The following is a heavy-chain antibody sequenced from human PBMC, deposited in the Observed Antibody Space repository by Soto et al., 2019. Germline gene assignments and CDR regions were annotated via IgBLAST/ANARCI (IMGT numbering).Heavy chain of an antibody. Sequence: QVHLVQSGAEVKKPWASVKVSCKASRDTFTGYYMHWVRQAPGQGLEWMGWINPNSGGPNYAQKFQGRVTMTRDTSISTVYMELSRLRSDDTAVYYCARARIPDAFDIWGQGTMVTVSS. J-gene: IGHJ3*02. V-gene: IGHV1-2*02. CDR2: INPNSGGP. CDR1: RDTFTGYY. CDR3: ARARIPDAFDI.